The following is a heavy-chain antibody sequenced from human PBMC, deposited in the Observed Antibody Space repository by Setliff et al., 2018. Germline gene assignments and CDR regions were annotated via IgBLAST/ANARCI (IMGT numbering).Heavy chain of an antibody. CDR3: AREVGTSTSSDAFDV. V-gene: IGHV4-30-4*08. CDR2: VYHSGSA. CDR1: GDSISSGDYF. D-gene: IGHD1-26*01. Sequence: SETLSHTCTVSGDSISSGDYFWSWIRQPPGKGLEWIAYVYHSGSAYYNPSLKSRVTMSVDTSKNQFSLHLTSVTAADTAVYYCAREVGTSTSSDAFDVWGQGMMVTVSS. J-gene: IGHJ3*01.